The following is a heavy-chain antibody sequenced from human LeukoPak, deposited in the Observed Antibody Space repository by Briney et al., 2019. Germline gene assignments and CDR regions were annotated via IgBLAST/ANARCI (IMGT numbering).Heavy chain of an antibody. J-gene: IGHJ5*02. CDR1: GGSISSSSYY. CDR2: IYYSGGT. V-gene: IGHV4-39*01. D-gene: IGHD3-16*02. Sequence: SETLSLTCTVSGGSISSSSYYWGWIRQPPGKGLEWIGSIYYSGGTYYNPSLKSRVTISVDTSKNQFSLKLSSVTAADTAVYYCARHNYDYVWGSYRYTWFDPWGQGTLVTVSS. CDR3: ARHNYDYVWGSYRYTWFDP.